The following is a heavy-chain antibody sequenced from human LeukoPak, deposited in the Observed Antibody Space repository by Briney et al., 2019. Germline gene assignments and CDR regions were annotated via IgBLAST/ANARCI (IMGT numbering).Heavy chain of an antibody. CDR2: IYSGVGT. V-gene: IGHV3-53*01. J-gene: IGHJ4*02. Sequence: PGGSLRLSCAASGFTVSSNYMSWVRQAPGKGLEWVSAIYSGVGTYYADSVRGRFTISRDNSKNTLYLQMNSLRAEDTAVYYCARASAKYYYDSSGYLFDYWGQGTLVTVSS. D-gene: IGHD3-22*01. CDR3: ARASAKYYYDSSGYLFDY. CDR1: GFTVSSNY.